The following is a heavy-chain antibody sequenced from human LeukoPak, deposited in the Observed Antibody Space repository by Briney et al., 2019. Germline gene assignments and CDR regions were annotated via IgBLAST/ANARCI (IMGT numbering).Heavy chain of an antibody. CDR2: INHSGST. Sequence: SETLSLTCAVYGGSFSGYYWSWIRQPPGKGLEWIGEINHSGSTNYNPSLKSRVTISVDTSKNQSSLKLSSVTAADTAVYYCASLWPYQLSAFDIWGQGTMVTVSS. V-gene: IGHV4-34*01. CDR3: ASLWPYQLSAFDI. D-gene: IGHD2-2*01. CDR1: GGSFSGYY. J-gene: IGHJ3*02.